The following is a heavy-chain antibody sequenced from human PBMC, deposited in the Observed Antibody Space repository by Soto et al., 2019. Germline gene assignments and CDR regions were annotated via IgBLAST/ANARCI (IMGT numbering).Heavy chain of an antibody. V-gene: IGHV3-30*04. CDR1: GFTFNRYA. J-gene: IGHJ5*02. CDR2: ISDDGSQK. Sequence: LRLSCEGSGFTFNRYAMHWVRQNPGKGLEWAAVISDDGSQKYYVDSVKGRFTVSRDNSNNTLYLRIDSLRPEDTGVYYCARARYPSSWYTWFHTWGQGTLVTVSS. D-gene: IGHD6-13*01. CDR3: ARARYPSSWYTWFHT.